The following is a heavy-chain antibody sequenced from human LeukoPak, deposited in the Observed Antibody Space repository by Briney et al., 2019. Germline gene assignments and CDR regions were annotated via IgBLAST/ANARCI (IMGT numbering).Heavy chain of an antibody. V-gene: IGHV3-66*04. CDR1: GFTVSINY. Sequence: GGSLRLSCAASGFTVSINYMSWVRQAPGKGLEWVSVIYSGGSTYYADSVKGRFTISRDNSKNTLYLQMNSLRAEDTAVYYCARLGPVTATHPTFDYWGQGTLVTVSS. CDR3: ARLGPVTATHPTFDY. J-gene: IGHJ4*02. CDR2: IYSGGST. D-gene: IGHD2-21*02.